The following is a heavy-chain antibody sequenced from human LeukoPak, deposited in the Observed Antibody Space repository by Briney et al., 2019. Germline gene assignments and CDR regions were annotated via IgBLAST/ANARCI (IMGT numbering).Heavy chain of an antibody. J-gene: IGHJ4*02. Sequence: SETLSLTCTVSSGSITNYYWSWIRQPPGRGLEWIGFIYHSGSTKYNPSLKSRVTISVDTSKNQFSLKLSSVTAADTAVYYCARDGYSGNDGLWGQGTLVTVSS. CDR1: SGSITNYY. V-gene: IGHV4-59*01. D-gene: IGHD5-12*01. CDR2: IYHSGST. CDR3: ARDGYSGNDGL.